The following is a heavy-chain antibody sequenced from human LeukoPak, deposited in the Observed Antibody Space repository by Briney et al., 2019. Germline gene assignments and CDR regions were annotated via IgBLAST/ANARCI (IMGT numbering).Heavy chain of an antibody. D-gene: IGHD3-22*01. J-gene: IGHJ3*01. CDR1: GFTVSGNY. CDR2: IYSGGST. V-gene: IGHV3-66*01. CDR3: AKPDPAYYYDSSGYADAFDV. Sequence: GGSLRLSCAASGFTVSGNYMSWVRQAPGKGLEWVSVIYSGGSTYYADSVKGRFTISRDNSKNTLYLQMNSLRAEDTAVYYCAKPDPAYYYDSSGYADAFDVWGQGTMVTVSS.